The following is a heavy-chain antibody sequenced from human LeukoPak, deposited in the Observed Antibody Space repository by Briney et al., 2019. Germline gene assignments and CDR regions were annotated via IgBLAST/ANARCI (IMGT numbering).Heavy chain of an antibody. CDR3: AKDLGTYSSGWLVY. J-gene: IGHJ4*02. CDR2: ISGSGGST. V-gene: IGHV3-23*01. Sequence: PGGSLRLSCAASGFTFSSYAMSWVRQAPGKGLEWVSAISGSGGSTYYADSVKGRFSISRDNSKNTLYLQMNSLRAEDTAVYYCAKDLGTYSSGWLVYWGQGTLVTVSS. CDR1: GFTFSSYA. D-gene: IGHD6-19*01.